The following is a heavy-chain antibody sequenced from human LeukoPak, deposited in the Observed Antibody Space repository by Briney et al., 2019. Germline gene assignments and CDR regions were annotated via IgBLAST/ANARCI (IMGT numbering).Heavy chain of an antibody. D-gene: IGHD5-24*01. CDR2: IYYSEST. Sequence: SETLSLTCTVSGGSISSYYWSWIRQPPGKGLEWIGYIYYSESTNYNPSLKSRVTMSVDTSKNQFSLKLSSVTAADTAVYYCASGMATITPFDYWGQGTLVTVSS. J-gene: IGHJ4*02. V-gene: IGHV4-59*01. CDR1: GGSISSYY. CDR3: ASGMATITPFDY.